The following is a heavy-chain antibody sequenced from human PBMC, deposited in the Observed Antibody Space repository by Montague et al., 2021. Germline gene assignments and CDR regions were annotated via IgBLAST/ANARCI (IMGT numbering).Heavy chain of an antibody. CDR1: GASITSNIYY. V-gene: IGHV4-39*07. J-gene: IGHJ5*02. CDR2: IYYSGNS. D-gene: IGHD6-13*01. Sequence: SETLSLTCTVSGASITSNIYYWVWLRQSPGKGLEWFGCIYYSGNSFYQLSLKSRFTMAVDTSKYQFSLKLSSVTAAATAIYYCARVFYSWYVECFDPWGQGTLVTVSS. CDR3: ARVFYSWYVECFDP.